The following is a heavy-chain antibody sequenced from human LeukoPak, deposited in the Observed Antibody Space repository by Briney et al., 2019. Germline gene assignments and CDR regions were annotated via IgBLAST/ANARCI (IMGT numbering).Heavy chain of an antibody. CDR2: ISGSGGST. CDR3: AKDVDVLLWFGGLDP. D-gene: IGHD3-10*01. V-gene: IGHV3-23*01. Sequence: PGGSLGLSCAASGFTFSSYAMSWVRQAPGKGLEWVSAISGSGGSTYYADSVKGRFTISRDNSKNTLYLQMNSLRAEDTAVYYCAKDVDVLLWFGGLDPWGQGTLVTVSS. J-gene: IGHJ5*02. CDR1: GFTFSSYA.